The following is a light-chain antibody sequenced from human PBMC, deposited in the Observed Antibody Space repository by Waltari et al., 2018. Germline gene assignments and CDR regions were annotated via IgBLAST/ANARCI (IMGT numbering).Light chain of an antibody. CDR2: KAS. CDR1: QRINNW. V-gene: IGKV1-5*03. Sequence: DIQMTQSPSTLSASVGDTVTITCRASQRINNWLAWYQQKPGKAPKFLMYKASDLESGVPSRFSVCGSGTEFILTINSLQPDDFATYYCELYDSYSMWTFGQGTRVEIK. J-gene: IGKJ1*01. CDR3: ELYDSYSMWT.